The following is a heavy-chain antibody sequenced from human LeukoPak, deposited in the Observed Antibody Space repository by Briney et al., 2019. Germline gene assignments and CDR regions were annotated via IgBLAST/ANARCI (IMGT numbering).Heavy chain of an antibody. V-gene: IGHV1-2*02. CDR1: GYSFTGHY. D-gene: IGHD3-22*01. CDR2: INPKNGDT. CDR3: ARGDSGSSGNLLRDE. Sequence: ASVKVSCKASGYSFTGHYLHWVRQAPGQGLEWMGWINPKNGDTRYARKFKGRVTLTRDTSITTAYMDLSSLTSDDTAVYYCARGDSGSSGNLLRDEWGEGTLVIVSS. J-gene: IGHJ4*02.